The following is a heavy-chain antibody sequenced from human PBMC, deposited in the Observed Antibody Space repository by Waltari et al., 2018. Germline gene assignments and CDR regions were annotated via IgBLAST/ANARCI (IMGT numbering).Heavy chain of an antibody. V-gene: IGHV3-21*01. J-gene: IGHJ4*02. CDR3: ARNEGLTGTPGGFDY. CDR1: GFTFSSYS. Sequence: EVQLVESGGGLVKPGGSLRLSCAASGFTFSSYSMNWVRQAPGKGLEWVSSISSSSSYIYYADSVKGRFTISRDNAKNSLYLQMNSLRAEDTAVYYCARNEGLTGTPGGFDYWGQGTLVTVSS. D-gene: IGHD1-7*01. CDR2: ISSSSSYI.